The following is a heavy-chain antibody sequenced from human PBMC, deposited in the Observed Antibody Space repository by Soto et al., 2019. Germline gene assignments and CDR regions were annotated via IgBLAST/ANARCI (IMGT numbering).Heavy chain of an antibody. CDR2: INNDGSAA. Sequence: EEQVVESGGGLVQPGGSLRLSCAASGFTFSSYWMHWVRQVPGKGLVWVSRINNDGSAATYEDSVKGRFTISRDNAKNTVYLQMNSLRAEDTAVYYCVRDKPHNWFDPWGQGTPVTVSS. J-gene: IGHJ5*02. V-gene: IGHV3-74*01. CDR3: VRDKPHNWFDP. CDR1: GFTFSSYW.